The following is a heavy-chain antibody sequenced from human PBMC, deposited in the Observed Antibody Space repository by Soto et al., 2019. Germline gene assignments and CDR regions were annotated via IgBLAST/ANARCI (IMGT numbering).Heavy chain of an antibody. Sequence: QLQLQESGSGLVKPSQTLSLTCAVSGGSISSGGYSWSWIRQPPGKGLEWIGYIYHSGSTYYNPALQGRVTMSGGRSKNQVAPKPSSVTAADKAVYYCARVPDRWGQGTLVTVSS. CDR3: ARVPDR. J-gene: IGHJ5*02. CDR1: GGSISSGGYS. D-gene: IGHD2-2*01. V-gene: IGHV4-30-2*01. CDR2: IYHSGST.